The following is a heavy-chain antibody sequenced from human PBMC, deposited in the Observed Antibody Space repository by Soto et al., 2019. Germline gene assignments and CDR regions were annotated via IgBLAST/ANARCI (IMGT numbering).Heavy chain of an antibody. V-gene: IGHV4-30-4*01. CDR2: IYYSGST. Sequence: SETLSLTCTVSGGSISSGDYYWSWIRQPPGKGLEWIGYIYYSGSTYYNPSLKSRVTISVDTSKNQFSLKLSSVTAADTAVYYCARFVASPTVAGNDYWGQGTLVTVSS. CDR1: GGSISSGDYY. D-gene: IGHD6-19*01. CDR3: ARFVASPTVAGNDY. J-gene: IGHJ4*02.